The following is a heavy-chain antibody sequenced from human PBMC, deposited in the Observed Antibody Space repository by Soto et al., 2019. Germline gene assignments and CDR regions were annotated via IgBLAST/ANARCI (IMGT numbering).Heavy chain of an antibody. CDR1: GFNFSSYG. CDR2: IWNDGSNE. D-gene: IGHD3-22*01. J-gene: IGHJ4*02. CDR3: ARDQTDSGGYSDS. V-gene: IGHV3-33*01. Sequence: LRLSCGASGFNFSSYGIHWVRQAPGKGLEWVAIIWNDGSNEYYADSVEGRFTISRDNSKNTVYLQVSKLRAEDTAVYFCARDQTDSGGYSDSWGQGTLVTVSS.